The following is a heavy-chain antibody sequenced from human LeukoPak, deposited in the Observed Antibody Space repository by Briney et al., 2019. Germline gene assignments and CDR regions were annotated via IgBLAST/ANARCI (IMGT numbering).Heavy chain of an antibody. J-gene: IGHJ4*02. CDR1: GFTFSSYG. V-gene: IGHV3-30*03. CDR3: ARVGEGAAKD. CDR2: ISSDGSYT. Sequence: GGSLRLSCAASGFTFSSYGMHWVRQAPGKGLEWVAVISSDGSYTYDADSGKGRFTISRDNSKNTLYLQMNSLRAEDTAVYYCARVGEGAAKDWGQGTLVTVSS. D-gene: IGHD1-26*01.